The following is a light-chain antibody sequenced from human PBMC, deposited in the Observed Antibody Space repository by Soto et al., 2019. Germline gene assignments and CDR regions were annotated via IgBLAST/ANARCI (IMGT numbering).Light chain of an antibody. J-gene: IGKJ1*01. Sequence: DIQMTQSPSSLSASIGDRVTITCRASHTISSNLNWYQQKPGKAPQLLIYAASSVPSVVPPRFSGRGSGTEFTLTVSSLQSEDFATYYCLQTYSVPWTFGHGTKVEIK. V-gene: IGKV1-39*01. CDR2: AAS. CDR3: LQTYSVPWT. CDR1: HTISSN.